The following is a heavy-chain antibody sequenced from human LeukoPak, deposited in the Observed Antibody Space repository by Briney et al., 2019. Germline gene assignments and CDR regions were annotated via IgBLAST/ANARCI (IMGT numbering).Heavy chain of an antibody. Sequence: SETLSLTCTVSGGSISSGSYYWRWLRQPAGTGLEWVGRIYTSGSTNYNPSLKSRVTISVDTSKNQFSLKLSSVTAADTAVYYCARGRITIFGVVTHYWCFDLWGRGTLVTVSS. D-gene: IGHD3-3*01. CDR1: GGSISSGSYY. CDR3: ARGRITIFGVVTHYWCFDL. CDR2: IYTSGST. J-gene: IGHJ2*01. V-gene: IGHV4-61*02.